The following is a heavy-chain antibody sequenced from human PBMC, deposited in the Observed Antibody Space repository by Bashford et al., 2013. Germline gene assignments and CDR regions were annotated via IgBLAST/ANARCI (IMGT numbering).Heavy chain of an antibody. J-gene: IGHJ6*02. Sequence: SETLSLTCAVYGGSFSDYYWNWVRQPPGKGLEWIGEVYHIGSTNYNPSLKSRVTISVDTSKNQFSLKLSSVTAADTAVYYCAGGMVGATMDYYYYSLDVWGQGNTVTVSS. V-gene: IGHV4-34*01. CDR3: AGGMVGATMDYYYYSLDV. D-gene: IGHD1-26*01. CDR2: VYHIGST. CDR1: GGSFSDYY.